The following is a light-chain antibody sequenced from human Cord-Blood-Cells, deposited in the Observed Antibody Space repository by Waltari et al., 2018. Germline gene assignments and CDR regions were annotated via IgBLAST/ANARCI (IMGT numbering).Light chain of an antibody. CDR2: DAS. J-gene: IGKJ4*01. CDR3: QQYDNLPALT. Sequence: DIQMTQSPSSLSASVGDRVTITCPASQDISNYLNWYQQQPGKAPKLLIYDASNLETGVPSRFSGSGSGTDFTFTISSLQPEDIATYYCQQYDNLPALTFGGGTKVEIK. V-gene: IGKV1-33*01. CDR1: QDISNY.